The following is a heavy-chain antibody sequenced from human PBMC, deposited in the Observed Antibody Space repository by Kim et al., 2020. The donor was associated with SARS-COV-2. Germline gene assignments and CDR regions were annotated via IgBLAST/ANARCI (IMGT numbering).Heavy chain of an antibody. CDR3: TSVPGTMLALWDAFD. D-gene: IGHD1-1*01. Sequence: GGSLRLSCGASGFTFSDSAMHWVRRASGKGLEWVGRIRSKVNGYAIADSASVRGRFTISRYDSRNTAYLQMNRLKTENTSDYYCTSVPGTMLALWDAFD. V-gene: IGHV3-73*01. J-gene: IGHJ3*02. CDR1: GFTFSDSA. CDR2: IRSKVNGYAI.